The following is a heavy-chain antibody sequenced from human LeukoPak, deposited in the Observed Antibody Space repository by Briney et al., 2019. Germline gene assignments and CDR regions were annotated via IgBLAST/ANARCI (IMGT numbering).Heavy chain of an antibody. CDR3: ARASWVSTTDAVW. CDR2: MKGTGET. Sequence: PGGSLRLSCAASGLSFTTFAMSWVRQGPARGLEWVSSMKGTGETFYADSVKGRFTLSRDSSRNTVHLQLNNLRVEDTAIYYCARASWVSTTDAVWWGQGTLVTVSS. CDR1: GLSFTTFA. V-gene: IGHV3-23*01. D-gene: IGHD1-14*01. J-gene: IGHJ4*02.